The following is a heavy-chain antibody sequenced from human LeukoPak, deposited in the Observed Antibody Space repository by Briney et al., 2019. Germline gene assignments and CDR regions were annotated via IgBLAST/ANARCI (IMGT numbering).Heavy chain of an antibody. V-gene: IGHV4-39*01. CDR1: GDSISSSTYY. Sequence: PSETLSLTCTVSGDSISSSTYYWGWIRQPPGKGLEWIGSIYYSGSTYYNPSLKSRVTISVVTSKNQFSLKLSSVTAADTAVYFCARHSWSGSLNWFDPWGQGTLVTVSS. J-gene: IGHJ5*02. CDR3: ARHSWSGSLNWFDP. CDR2: IYYSGST. D-gene: IGHD3-3*01.